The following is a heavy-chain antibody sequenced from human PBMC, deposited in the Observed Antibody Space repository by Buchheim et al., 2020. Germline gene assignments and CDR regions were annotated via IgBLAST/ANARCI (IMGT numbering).Heavy chain of an antibody. CDR3: ARDWGYYDFWSGYPGLSGMDV. CDR2: IYYSGST. V-gene: IGHV4-30-4*01. D-gene: IGHD3-3*01. Sequence: QVQLQESGPGLVKPSQTLSLTCTVSGGSISSGDYYWSWIRQPPGKGLEWIGYIYYSGSTYYNPSLKSRVTISVDTSKNQFSLKLSSVTAADTAVYYCARDWGYYDFWSGYPGLSGMDVWGQGTT. CDR1: GGSISSGDYY. J-gene: IGHJ6*02.